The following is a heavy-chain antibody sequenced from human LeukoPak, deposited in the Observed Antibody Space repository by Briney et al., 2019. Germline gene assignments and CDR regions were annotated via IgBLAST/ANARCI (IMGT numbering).Heavy chain of an antibody. D-gene: IGHD1-26*01. CDR1: GFTFSSYS. V-gene: IGHV3-48*01. J-gene: IGHJ4*02. Sequence: GGSLRLSCAAPGFTFSSYSMNWVRQAPGKGLEWVSYFSSSSSTIYYADSVKGRFTISRDNAKNSLYLQMNSLRAEDTAVYYCARDSRGATGTDYWGQGTLVTVSS. CDR3: ARDSRGATGTDY. CDR2: FSSSSSTI.